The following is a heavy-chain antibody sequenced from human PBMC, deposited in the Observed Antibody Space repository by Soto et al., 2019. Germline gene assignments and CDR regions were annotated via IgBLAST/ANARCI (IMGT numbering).Heavy chain of an antibody. D-gene: IGHD3-10*01. CDR2: ISGGGGST. Sequence: EVQLLESGGGLVQPGGSLRLSCAASGFTFSSYAMSWVRQAPGKGLEWVSAISGGGGSTYYADSVKGRFTISRDNSKNTLYLQMNSLRAEDTAVYYCALMRDRSEFYFDYWGQGTLVTVSS. V-gene: IGHV3-23*01. J-gene: IGHJ4*02. CDR3: ALMRDRSEFYFDY. CDR1: GFTFSSYA.